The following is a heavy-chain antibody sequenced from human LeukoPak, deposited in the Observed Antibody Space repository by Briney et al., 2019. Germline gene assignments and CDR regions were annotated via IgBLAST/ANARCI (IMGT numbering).Heavy chain of an antibody. CDR2: INHSGST. D-gene: IGHD6-13*01. J-gene: IGHJ1*01. Sequence: SETLSLTCAVYGGSFSGYYWSWIRQPRGKGLEWIGEINHSGSTNYNPSLKSRVTISVDTSKNQFSLKLSSVTAADTAVYYCARGEVAAAGTRSEYFQHWGQGTLVTVSS. CDR1: GGSFSGYY. V-gene: IGHV4-34*01. CDR3: ARGEVAAAGTRSEYFQH.